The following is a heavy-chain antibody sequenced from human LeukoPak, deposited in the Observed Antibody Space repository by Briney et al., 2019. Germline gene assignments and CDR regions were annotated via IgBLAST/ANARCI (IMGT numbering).Heavy chain of an antibody. J-gene: IGHJ2*01. CDR3: ARGGLRFYYGSGSYYTEYFDL. Sequence: ASVKVSCKASGYTFTGYYMHWVRQAPGQGLEWMGWINPNSGGTNYAQKFQGWVTMTRDTSISTAYMELSRLRSDDTAVYYCARGGLRFYYGSGSYYTEYFDLWGRGTLVTVSS. CDR2: INPNSGGT. V-gene: IGHV1-2*04. D-gene: IGHD3-10*01. CDR1: GYTFTGYY.